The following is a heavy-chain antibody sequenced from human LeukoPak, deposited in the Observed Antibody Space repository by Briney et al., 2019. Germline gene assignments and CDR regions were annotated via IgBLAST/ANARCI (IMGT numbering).Heavy chain of an antibody. CDR3: ARVFIGDYGDYQFDY. CDR1: GYTFTSYD. CDR2: MNPNSGNT. Sequence: ASVKVSCKASGYTFTSYDINWVRQATGQGLEWMGWMNPNSGNTGYAQKFQGRVTITRNTSISTAYMELSSLRSEDTAVYYCARVFIGDYGDYQFDYWGQGTLVTVSS. V-gene: IGHV1-8*03. J-gene: IGHJ4*02. D-gene: IGHD4-17*01.